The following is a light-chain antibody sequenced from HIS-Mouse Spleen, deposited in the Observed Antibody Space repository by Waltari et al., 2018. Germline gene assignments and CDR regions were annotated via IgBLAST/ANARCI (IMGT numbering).Light chain of an antibody. V-gene: IGLV3-10*01. Sequence: SYELTQPPSVSVSPGQTARTTCSGDALPTKYAYWYQHKSGQAPVLVIYEDSKRPSGIPERFSGSSSGTMATLTISGAQVEDEADYYCYSTDSSGNHRVFGGGTKLTVL. J-gene: IGLJ2*01. CDR2: EDS. CDR3: YSTDSSGNHRV. CDR1: ALPTKY.